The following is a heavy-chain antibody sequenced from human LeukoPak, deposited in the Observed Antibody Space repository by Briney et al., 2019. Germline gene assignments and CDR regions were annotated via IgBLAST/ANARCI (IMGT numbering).Heavy chain of an antibody. V-gene: IGHV4-59*01. J-gene: IGHJ4*02. CDR3: ARGEDFERYYLAY. Sequence: SETLSLTCAVSGGSISIYYWTWIRQIPGKGLEWIGYIYYTGTTNYNPLFESRATISVDTSKNQFSLKLTSVTAADTAVYFCARGEDFERYYLAYWGQGTLVTVSS. CDR1: GGSISIYY. CDR2: IYYTGTT. D-gene: IGHD3-9*01.